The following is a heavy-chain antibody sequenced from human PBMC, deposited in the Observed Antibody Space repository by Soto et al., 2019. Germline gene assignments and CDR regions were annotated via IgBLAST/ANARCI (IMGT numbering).Heavy chain of an antibody. V-gene: IGHV4-4*07. Sequence: SETLSLTCSVSGTSVSNYYWSWIRQPAGKGLQHIGRIYTSGSTSYNPSLKSRVTMSMDTSQTQIYLNLTSVTAADTAVYYCARGGIQLSYAFDYWGQGIQVTVSS. D-gene: IGHD5-18*01. CDR1: GTSVSNYY. J-gene: IGHJ4*02. CDR3: ARGGIQLSYAFDY. CDR2: IYTSGST.